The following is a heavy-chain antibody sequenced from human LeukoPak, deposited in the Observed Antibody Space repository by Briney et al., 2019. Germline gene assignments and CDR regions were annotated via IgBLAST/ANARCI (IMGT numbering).Heavy chain of an antibody. V-gene: IGHV4-30-4*01. CDR1: GGSISSGDYY. CDR2: IYHSGST. CDR3: ARRDSSGYLNWFDP. Sequence: PSETLSLTCTVSGGSISSGDYYWSWIRQPPGEGLEWIGYIYHSGSTYYNPSLKSRVTISVDTSKNQFSLKLSSVTAADTAVYYCARRDSSGYLNWFDPWGQGTLVTVSS. J-gene: IGHJ5*02. D-gene: IGHD3-22*01.